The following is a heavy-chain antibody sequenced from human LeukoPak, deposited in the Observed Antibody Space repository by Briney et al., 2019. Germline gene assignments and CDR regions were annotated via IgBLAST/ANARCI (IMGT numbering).Heavy chain of an antibody. CDR1: GFTFSSYW. D-gene: IGHD6-19*01. CDR2: INSDGSST. V-gene: IGHV3-74*01. J-gene: IGHJ4*02. Sequence: GGSLRLSCAASGFTFSSYWMHWVRQAPGKGLVRVSRINSDGSSTSYADSVKGRFTISRDNAKNTLYLQMNSLRAEDTAVYYCVSSGWYFYFDYWGQGTLVTVSS. CDR3: VSSGWYFYFDY.